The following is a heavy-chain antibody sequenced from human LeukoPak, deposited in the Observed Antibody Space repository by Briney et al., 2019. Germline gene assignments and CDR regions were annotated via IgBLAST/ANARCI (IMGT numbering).Heavy chain of an antibody. Sequence: GGSLRLSCADSGFTSSSYAMSWVRQAPGKGLEWLSIICGDGGCTYYTDSVKGRFTISRDNSKNTLYLQMNSLRAEDTAIYYCAKATRDSSGYPHYFDYWGRGTLVSVSS. V-gene: IGHV3-23*01. CDR3: AKATRDSSGYPHYFDY. CDR2: ICGDGGCT. CDR1: GFTSSSYA. D-gene: IGHD3-22*01. J-gene: IGHJ4*02.